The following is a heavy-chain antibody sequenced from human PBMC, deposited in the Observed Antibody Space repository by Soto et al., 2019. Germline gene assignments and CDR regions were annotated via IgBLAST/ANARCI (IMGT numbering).Heavy chain of an antibody. CDR1: GGSITSSFY. CDR2: IYGTGNT. CDR3: RSSSRYSTDV. D-gene: IGHD6-13*01. J-gene: IGHJ6*02. V-gene: IGHV4-39*01. Sequence: QLQLQESGPGLVKPSETLSLSCTVSGGSITSSFYWGWIRQPPGKGLEWIGSIYGTGNTYYNPSPRCRVTISADTSQNQFSLNLMSVTAADTAVYYCRSSSRYSTDVWGQGARVTVSS.